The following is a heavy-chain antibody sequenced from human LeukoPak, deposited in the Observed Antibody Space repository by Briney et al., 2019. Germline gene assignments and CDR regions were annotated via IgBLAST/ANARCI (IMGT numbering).Heavy chain of an antibody. Sequence: SETLSLTCTVSGGSISSYYWSWIRQPPGKGLEWIGYIYYSGSTNYNPSLKSRVTISVDTSKNQFSLKLSSVTAADTAVYYCARGGAKGSGSYYYFDYWGQGTLVTVSS. CDR3: ARGGAKGSGSYYYFDY. D-gene: IGHD3-10*01. J-gene: IGHJ4*02. CDR1: GGSISSYY. V-gene: IGHV4-59*01. CDR2: IYYSGST.